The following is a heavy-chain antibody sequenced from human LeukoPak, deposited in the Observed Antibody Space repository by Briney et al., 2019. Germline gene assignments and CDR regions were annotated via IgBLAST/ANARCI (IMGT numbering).Heavy chain of an antibody. Sequence: PGGSLRLSCAASGFTFSSYSMNWVRQAPGKGLEWVSSISSSYSYIYYADSVKGRFTISRYNAKNALYLQMNSLRAEDTAVYYCVRDPSVGVYDYVWGSYRWSDYWGQGTLVTLSS. CDR1: GFTFSSYS. V-gene: IGHV3-21*01. CDR3: VRDPSVGVYDYVWGSYRWSDY. CDR2: ISSSYSYI. D-gene: IGHD3-16*02. J-gene: IGHJ4*02.